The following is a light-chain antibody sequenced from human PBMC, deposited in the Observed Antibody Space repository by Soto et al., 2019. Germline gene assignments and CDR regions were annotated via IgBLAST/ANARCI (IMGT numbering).Light chain of an antibody. CDR2: EVS. Sequence: QSVLTQPASVSGSPGQSITISCTGTSSDAGGYNYVSWFQQHPGKAPKLKIYEVSNRPSGVSNRFSGSKSGYTGSLTISELQAEDEADYYCTSFTSSSTWVFGGGTKLTVL. J-gene: IGLJ3*02. CDR1: SSDAGGYNY. CDR3: TSFTSSSTWV. V-gene: IGLV2-14*03.